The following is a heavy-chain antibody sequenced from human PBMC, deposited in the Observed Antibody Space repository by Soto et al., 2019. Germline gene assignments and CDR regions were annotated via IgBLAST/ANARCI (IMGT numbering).Heavy chain of an antibody. Sequence: EVQLVESGGGLVRPGGSLRLSCAASGFSFSSYWMHWVRQVPGKGLVWVARMNEDGGTTDYADSVKGRFTISRDNAKNTLYLQMTGRGVEAAVVSSCASVLPGRPAVWGQGTTVTVPS. D-gene: IGHD3-10*02. CDR1: GFSFSSYW. V-gene: IGHV3-74*02. J-gene: IGHJ6*02. CDR3: ASVLPGRPAV. CDR2: MNEDGGTT.